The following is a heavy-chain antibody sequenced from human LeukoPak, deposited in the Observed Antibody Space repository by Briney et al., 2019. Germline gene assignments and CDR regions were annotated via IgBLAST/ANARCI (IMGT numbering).Heavy chain of an antibody. J-gene: IGHJ4*02. D-gene: IGHD6-19*01. V-gene: IGHV3-9*03. CDR3: AKDMGPGYSSGWHPNFDY. Sequence: PGGSLRLSCAASGFTFSSYWMHWVRQAPGKGLEWVSGISWNSGSIGYADSVKGRFTISRDNAKNSLYLQMNSLRAEDMALYYCAKDMGPGYSSGWHPNFDYWGQGTLVTVSS. CDR1: GFTFSSYW. CDR2: ISWNSGSI.